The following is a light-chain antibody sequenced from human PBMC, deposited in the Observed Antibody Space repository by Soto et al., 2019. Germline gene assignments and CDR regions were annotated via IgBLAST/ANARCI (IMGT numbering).Light chain of an antibody. V-gene: IGLV1-44*01. CDR2: FNT. CDR1: GSNIGSNA. CDR3: AAWDDSLTGLL. Sequence: QLVLTQPPSASGTPGQRVTFSCSGSGSNIGSNAVNWYQQLPGTAPKLLIYFNTQRPSGVPDRFSGSKSGTSASLAISGLQSEDKADYYCAAWDDSLTGLLIGGGTKLTVL. J-gene: IGLJ2*01.